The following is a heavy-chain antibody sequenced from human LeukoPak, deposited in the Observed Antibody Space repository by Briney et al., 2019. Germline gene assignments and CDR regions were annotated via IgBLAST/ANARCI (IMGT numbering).Heavy chain of an antibody. CDR2: INAGNGNT. CDR1: GYTFTSYA. V-gene: IGHV1-3*01. Sequence: ASVKVSCKASGYTFTSYAMHWVRQAPEQRLEWMGWINAGNGNTKYSQKFQGRITITRDTSASTAYMELSSLRSEDTAVYYCARGGVLRYFDWTFDYWGQGTLVTVSS. J-gene: IGHJ4*02. D-gene: IGHD3-9*01. CDR3: ARGGVLRYFDWTFDY.